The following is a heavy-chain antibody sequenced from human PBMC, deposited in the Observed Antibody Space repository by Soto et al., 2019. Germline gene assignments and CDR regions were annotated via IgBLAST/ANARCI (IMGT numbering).Heavy chain of an antibody. CDR1: GGSISSSSYY. D-gene: IGHD2-21*02. V-gene: IGHV4-39*01. CDR2: IYYSGST. CDR3: ARLCGGDCFDAFDI. J-gene: IGHJ3*02. Sequence: QLQLQESGPGLVKPSETLSLTCTVSGGSISSSSYYWGWIRQPPGKGLEWIGRIYYSGSTYYNPSLKSRVTISVDTSKNQFSLKLSSVTAADTAVYYCARLCGGDCFDAFDIWGQGTMVTVSS.